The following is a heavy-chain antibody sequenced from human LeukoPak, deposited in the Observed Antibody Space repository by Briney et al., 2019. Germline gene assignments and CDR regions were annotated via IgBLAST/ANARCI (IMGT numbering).Heavy chain of an antibody. D-gene: IGHD2-2*02. CDR2: LYSGGST. CDR1: GFTISTKY. CDR3: ARDRQPSVYNGLNV. Sequence: GGSLRLSCAASGFTISTKYMSWVRQAPGKGLEWVSLLYSGGSTSYADSVKGRFTISRDNAKNSLDLQINSLRVEDTGVYYCARDRQPSVYNGLNVWGQGTTVTVSS. V-gene: IGHV3-53*01. J-gene: IGHJ6*02.